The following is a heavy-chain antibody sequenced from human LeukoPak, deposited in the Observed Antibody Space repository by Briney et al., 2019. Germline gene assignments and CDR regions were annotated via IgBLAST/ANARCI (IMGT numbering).Heavy chain of an antibody. D-gene: IGHD3-9*01. CDR1: GFTFSSYA. J-gene: IGHJ4*02. CDR2: ISSNGGST. CDR3: ARGALRYPDWFFDY. V-gene: IGHV3-64*01. Sequence: GGSLRLSCAASGFTFSSYAMHWVRQAPGKGLEYVSAISSNGGSTYYANSVKGRFSISRDNSKNTLYLQMGSLRAEDMAVYYCARGALRYPDWFFDYWGQGTLVTVSS.